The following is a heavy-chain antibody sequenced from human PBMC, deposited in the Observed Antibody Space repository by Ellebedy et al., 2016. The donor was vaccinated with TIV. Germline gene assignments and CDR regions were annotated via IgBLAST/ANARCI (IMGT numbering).Heavy chain of an antibody. CDR3: ARDETPDNFDY. CDR1: GYTFTSHG. V-gene: IGHV1-18*01. J-gene: IGHJ4*02. CDR2: ISAQNGGT. Sequence: AASVKVSCKASGYTFTSHGISWARQAPGQGLEWMGWISAQNGGTNYAQKFRGRVTMTTNTPTSTAYMELRSLTSDDTAVYYCARDETPDNFDYWGQGTLVTVSS.